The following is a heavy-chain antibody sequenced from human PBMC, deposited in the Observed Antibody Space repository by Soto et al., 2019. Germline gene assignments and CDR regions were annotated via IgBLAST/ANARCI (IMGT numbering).Heavy chain of an antibody. CDR1: GGSISSGDYY. D-gene: IGHD3-22*01. CDR3: ARAYYYDSSGYYPPYFDY. CDR2: IYYSGST. Sequence: SETLSLTCTVSGGSISSGDYYWSWIRQPPGKGLEWIGYIYYSGSTYYNPSLKSRVTISVDTSKNQFSLKLSSVTAADTAVYYCARAYYYDSSGYYPPYFDYWGRGTLVTVSS. V-gene: IGHV4-30-4*01. J-gene: IGHJ4*02.